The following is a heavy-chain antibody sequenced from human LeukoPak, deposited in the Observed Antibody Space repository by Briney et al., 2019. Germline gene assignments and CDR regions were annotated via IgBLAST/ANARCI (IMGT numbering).Heavy chain of an antibody. CDR2: IYHSGGT. D-gene: IGHD3-10*01. CDR3: ARERHTMVRGIDF. J-gene: IGHJ4*02. V-gene: IGHV4-30-4*08. Sequence: SETLSLTCTVSGGSVSSGSYYWSWIRQPPGKGLEWIGYIYHSGGTYYNPSLKSRVSISVDTSENQFFLKLNSVTSADTAVYYCARERHTMVRGIDFWGQGTLVTVSS. CDR1: GGSVSSGSYY.